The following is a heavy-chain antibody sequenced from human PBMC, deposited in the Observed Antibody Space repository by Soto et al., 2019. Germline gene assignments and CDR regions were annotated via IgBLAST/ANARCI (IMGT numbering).Heavy chain of an antibody. CDR3: ARGYSYGYLSWFDP. CDR1: GGSFSVYY. CDR2: INHSGST. J-gene: IGHJ5*02. D-gene: IGHD5-18*01. Sequence: SETLSLTCAVYGGSFSVYYWSWIRHPPGKGLEWIGEINHSGSTNYNPSLKSRVTISVDTSKNQFSLKLSSVTAADTAVYYCARGYSYGYLSWFDPWGQGTLVTVSS. V-gene: IGHV4-34*01.